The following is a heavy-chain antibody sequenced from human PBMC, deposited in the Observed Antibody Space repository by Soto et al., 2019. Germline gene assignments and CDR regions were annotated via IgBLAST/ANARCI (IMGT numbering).Heavy chain of an antibody. CDR2: IYYRGNT. CDR3: ARVCGGDCHYGMDV. V-gene: IGHV4-31*03. D-gene: IGHD2-21*02. Sequence: QVQLQESGPGLVKPSQTLSLTCTVSGGSISSGGYYWSWIRQHPGKGLEWIGYIYYRGNTYYNPSLKSRLTISVDTSKNQSSLKLSSVTAADTAVYYCARVCGGDCHYGMDVWGQGTTVTVSS. J-gene: IGHJ6*02. CDR1: GGSISSGGYY.